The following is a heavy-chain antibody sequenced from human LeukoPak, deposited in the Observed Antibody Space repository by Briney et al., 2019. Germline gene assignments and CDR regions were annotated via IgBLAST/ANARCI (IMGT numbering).Heavy chain of an antibody. CDR3: AQSIAVPRIPTFDV. CDR2: MNPNSGNT. CDR1: GYTFTSYD. J-gene: IGHJ3*01. Sequence: GASVKVSCKASGYTFTSYDINWVRQATGQGLEWMGWMNPNSGNTGYAQKFQGRVTMTRNTSISTAYMELSSLRSEDTAVYYCAQSIAVPRIPTFDVWGQGTVVAVSS. D-gene: IGHD6-19*01. V-gene: IGHV1-8*01.